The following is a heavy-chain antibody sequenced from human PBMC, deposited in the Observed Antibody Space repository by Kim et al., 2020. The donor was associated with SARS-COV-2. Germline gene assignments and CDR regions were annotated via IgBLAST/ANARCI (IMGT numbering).Heavy chain of an antibody. CDR3: ARGFGDRVFYMGV. D-gene: IGHD3-10*01. CDR2: TWYDGSQK. Sequence: GGSLRLSCAASGYMFSNYGMHWVRQAPGKGLEWVAVTWYDGSQKYYTDSVKGRFSISKDNSKSTLFLQMNSLRAEDTAVYYCARGFGDRVFYMGVWGQGTTVSVSS. V-gene: IGHV3-33*08. J-gene: IGHJ6*02. CDR1: GYMFSNYG.